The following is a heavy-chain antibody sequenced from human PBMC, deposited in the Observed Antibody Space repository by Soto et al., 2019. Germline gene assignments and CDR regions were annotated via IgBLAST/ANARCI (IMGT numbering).Heavy chain of an antibody. J-gene: IGHJ4*02. Sequence: QVQLVESGGGVVQPGRSLRLSCAASGFTFSTYGMHWVRQAPGKGLEWVALIWSDGSNKYYADSVKGRFTISRDNSKKTLYLQMNSLGAEDTAVYYCVRVFDTYYFDLWGPGNMVTVSS. CDR3: VRVFDTYYFDL. CDR1: GFTFSTYG. V-gene: IGHV3-33*01. D-gene: IGHD3-9*01. CDR2: IWSDGSNK.